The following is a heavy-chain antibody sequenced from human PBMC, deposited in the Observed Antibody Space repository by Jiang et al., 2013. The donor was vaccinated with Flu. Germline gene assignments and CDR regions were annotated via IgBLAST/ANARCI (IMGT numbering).Heavy chain of an antibody. J-gene: IGHJ4*02. CDR3: ARDLGHSGSYYPYYY. D-gene: IGHD3-10*01. CDR2: GGST. V-gene: IGHV1-46*03. Sequence: GGSTSYAQKFQGRVTMTRDTSTSTVYMELSSLRSEDTAVYYCARDLGHSGSYYPYYYWGQGTLVTVSS.